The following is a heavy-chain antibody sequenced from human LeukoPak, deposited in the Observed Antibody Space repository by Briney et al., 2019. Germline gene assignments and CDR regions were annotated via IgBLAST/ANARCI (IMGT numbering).Heavy chain of an antibody. CDR1: GGSISSSSYY. CDR3: ARQIVISGVTTDNWFDP. J-gene: IGHJ5*02. D-gene: IGHD4-17*01. CDR2: IYYSGST. Sequence: PSETLSLTCTVSGGSISSSSYYWGWIRQPPGKGLEWIGSIYYSGSTYYNPSLKSRVTISVDTSKNQFSLRLSSVTAADTAVYYCARQIVISGVTTDNWFDPWGQGTLATVSS. V-gene: IGHV4-39*01.